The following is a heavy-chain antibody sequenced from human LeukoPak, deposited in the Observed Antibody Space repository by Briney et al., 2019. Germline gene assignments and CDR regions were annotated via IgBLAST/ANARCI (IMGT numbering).Heavy chain of an antibody. CDR1: GYIFTSYD. V-gene: IGHV1-18*01. D-gene: IGHD1-26*01. J-gene: IGHJ5*02. Sequence: ASVKVSCKASGYIFTSYDISWVRQAPGQGLEWMGWVSAKNGSTHYAQKVQGRVTMTTDTATNTAYLELRSLRSDDTAVYYCARDRWELPWFDPWGQGTLVTVSS. CDR3: ARDRWELPWFDP. CDR2: VSAKNGST.